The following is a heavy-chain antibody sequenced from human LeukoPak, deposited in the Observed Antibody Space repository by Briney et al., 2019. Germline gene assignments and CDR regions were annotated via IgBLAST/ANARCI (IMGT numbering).Heavy chain of an antibody. V-gene: IGHV4-59*01. Sequence: PSETLSLTCTVSGGSISSYYWSWIRQPPGKGLEWIGDIYYSGSTNYNPPLKSRVTISVDTSKNQFSLKLSSVTAGDTAVYYCARGPSIVVVPAASNYYMDVWGKGTTVTVSS. CDR1: GGSISSYY. J-gene: IGHJ6*03. D-gene: IGHD2-2*01. CDR2: IYYSGST. CDR3: ARGPSIVVVPAASNYYMDV.